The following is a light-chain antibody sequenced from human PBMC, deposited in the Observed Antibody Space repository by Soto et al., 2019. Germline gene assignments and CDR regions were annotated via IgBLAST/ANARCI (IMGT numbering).Light chain of an antibody. V-gene: IGKV4-1*01. Sequence: DIVMTQSPDSLAVSLGERATINCKSSQSVLYSSNNKNYLAWYQQKTGQPPKPXIYWASTRESGVPDRFSGSGSGTDLNLTISRLQAEDVAVYYCQQYYTTPWTFGQGTKVDIK. CDR2: WAS. J-gene: IGKJ1*01. CDR3: QQYYTTPWT. CDR1: QSVLYSSNNKNY.